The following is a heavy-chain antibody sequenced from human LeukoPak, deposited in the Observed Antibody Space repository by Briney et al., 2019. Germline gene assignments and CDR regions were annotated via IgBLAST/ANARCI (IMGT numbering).Heavy chain of an antibody. V-gene: IGHV4-59*01. CDR1: GGSIRSYY. CDR3: ARAEYYFDY. J-gene: IGHJ4*02. CDR2: IYYSGST. Sequence: KTSETLSLTCTVCGGSIRSYYWSWIRQPPGKGLEWIGYIYYSGSTNYNPSLKSRVTISVDTSKNQFSLKLSSVTAADTAVYYCARAEYYFDYWGQGTLVTVSS.